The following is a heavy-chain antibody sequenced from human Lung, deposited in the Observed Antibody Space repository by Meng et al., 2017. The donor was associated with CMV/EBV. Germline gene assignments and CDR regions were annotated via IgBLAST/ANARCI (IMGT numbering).Heavy chain of an antibody. J-gene: IGHJ6*02. CDR3: ARDRFSITGTTYLGFGRDV. D-gene: IGHD1-7*01. CDR2: IYHGGST. Sequence: LSCTVSGGSITSGNYYWTWIRQHPGKGLEWIGFIYHGGSTDYNPSLKSRLTISVDTSKNQFSLKLSSVTAADTAVYYCARDRFSITGTTYLGFGRDVWXQGTXVTVSS. V-gene: IGHV4-31*03. CDR1: GGSITSGNYY.